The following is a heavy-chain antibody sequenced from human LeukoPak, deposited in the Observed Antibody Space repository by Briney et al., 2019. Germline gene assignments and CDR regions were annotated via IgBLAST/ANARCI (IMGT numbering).Heavy chain of an antibody. J-gene: IGHJ6*02. D-gene: IGHD3-10*01. V-gene: IGHV4-59*01. CDR3: ARGCYGSGSLIRMDV. Sequence: PSETLSLTCTVSGGSISSYYWSCIRQPPGKGRECIGYIYYSGTTNYNPPLESRVTISVDKSKNQFSLKLSSVTAANTAMYYCARGCYGSGSLIRMDVWGQGTTVTVSS. CDR1: GGSISSYY. CDR2: IYYSGTT.